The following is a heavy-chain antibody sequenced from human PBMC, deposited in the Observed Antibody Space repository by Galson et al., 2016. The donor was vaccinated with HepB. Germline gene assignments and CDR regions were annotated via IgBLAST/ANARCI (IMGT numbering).Heavy chain of an antibody. V-gene: IGHV3-74*01. Sequence: SLRLSCAVSGFTFRNHQMHWLRQVPGKGLVWVSRIEPDGNSPIYADSVKGRFTISRDDSMNTVFLQMDSLRAEDTAVYYCARAGVSNWPDFDFWGQGALVTVSS. J-gene: IGHJ4*02. CDR1: GFTFRNHQ. CDR3: ARAGVSNWPDFDF. D-gene: IGHD6-13*01. CDR2: IEPDGNSP.